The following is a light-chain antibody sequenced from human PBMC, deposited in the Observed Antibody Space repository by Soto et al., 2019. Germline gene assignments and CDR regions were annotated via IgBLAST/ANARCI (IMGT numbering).Light chain of an antibody. Sequence: EIVLTQSPATLSLSPGDGATLSCRASQSVSSYLAWYQQKPGQAPRLLIYDASNRATGIPARFSGSGSGTDFTLTIRSLEPEDFAVYYCQQRSNWPITFGQGTRLEIK. V-gene: IGKV3-11*01. J-gene: IGKJ5*01. CDR1: QSVSSY. CDR2: DAS. CDR3: QQRSNWPIT.